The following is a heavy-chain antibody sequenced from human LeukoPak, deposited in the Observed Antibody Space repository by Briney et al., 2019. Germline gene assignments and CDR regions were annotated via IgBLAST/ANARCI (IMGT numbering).Heavy chain of an antibody. J-gene: IGHJ1*01. CDR2: INHSGST. CDR1: GGSFSGYY. CDR3: ARGHKLKDAEYFQH. V-gene: IGHV4-34*01. Sequence: SETLSLTCAVYGGSFSGYYWSWIRQPPPQGQEWIGEINHSGSTNYNPSLKSRVTISVDTSKNQFSLKLRSVTAADTALYYCARGHKLKDAEYFQHWGQGTLVTVSS.